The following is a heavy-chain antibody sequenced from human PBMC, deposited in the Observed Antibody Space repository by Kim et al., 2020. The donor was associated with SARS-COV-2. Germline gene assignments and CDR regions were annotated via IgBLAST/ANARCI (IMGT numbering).Heavy chain of an antibody. CDR3: ARAYYDGKLVMAGDGGDY. CDR1: GGSFSGYY. Sequence: SQTLSLTCAVYGGSFSGYYWSWIRQPPGKGLEWIGEINHSGSTNYNPSLKSRVTISVDTSKNQFSLKLSSVTAADTAVYYCARAYYDGKLVMAGDGGDYWGQGTLVTVSS. J-gene: IGHJ4*02. D-gene: IGHD3-3*01. CDR2: INHSGST. V-gene: IGHV4-34*01.